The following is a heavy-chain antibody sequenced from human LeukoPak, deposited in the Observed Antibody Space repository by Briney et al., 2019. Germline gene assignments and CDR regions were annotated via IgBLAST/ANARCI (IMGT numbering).Heavy chain of an antibody. Sequence: GGSLRLSCAASGFTFSSYSMNWVRQAPGKGLEWVSSISSSSSYIYYADSVKGRFTISRDNAKNTLYLQMSSLRAEDTAVYYCARCIAVAGANDYWGQGTLVTVSS. D-gene: IGHD6-19*01. CDR2: ISSSSSYI. CDR1: GFTFSSYS. J-gene: IGHJ4*02. CDR3: ARCIAVAGANDY. V-gene: IGHV3-21*06.